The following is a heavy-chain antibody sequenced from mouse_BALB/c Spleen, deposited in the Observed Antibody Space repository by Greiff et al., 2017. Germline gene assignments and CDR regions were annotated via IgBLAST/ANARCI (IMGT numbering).Heavy chain of an antibody. Sequence: QVQLKQSGAELARPGASVKLSCKASGYTFTRYWMQWVKQRPGQGLEWIGAIYPGDGDTRYTSKFKGKATLTAAKSSSTAYMQLSSLASEDSAVYYCASPRDGTYSWFAYWGQGTLVTVSA. V-gene: IGHV1-87*01. D-gene: IGHD2-13*01. CDR3: ASPRDGTYSWFAY. CDR1: GYTFTRYW. CDR2: IYPGDGDT. J-gene: IGHJ3*01.